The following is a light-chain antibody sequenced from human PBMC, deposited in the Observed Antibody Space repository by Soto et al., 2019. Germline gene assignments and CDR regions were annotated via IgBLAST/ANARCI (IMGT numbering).Light chain of an antibody. V-gene: IGKV4-1*01. CDR3: QQYYSTPLLT. J-gene: IGKJ4*01. CDR2: WAS. CDR1: QSLLYSSKNKNY. Sequence: DIVMTQSPDSLAVSLGERATINCKSSQSLLYSSKNKNYLAWYQQKPGQPPKLLIYWASTRESGVPDRFNGSGSGTDFTLTISSLQAEDVAVYYCQQYYSTPLLTFGGGTKVEIK.